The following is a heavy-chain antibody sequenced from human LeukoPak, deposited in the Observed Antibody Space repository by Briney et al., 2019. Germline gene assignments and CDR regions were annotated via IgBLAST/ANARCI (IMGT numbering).Heavy chain of an antibody. J-gene: IGHJ4*02. D-gene: IGHD3-22*01. CDR1: GFTVSSNY. CDR2: IYSGGST. CDR3: ARSDYDGWHIFDY. Sequence: PGGSLRLSCAASGFTVSSNYMSWVRQAPGKGLAWVSVIYSGGSTYYADSVKGRFTISRDNSKNTLYLQMNSLRAEDTAVYYCARSDYDGWHIFDYWGQGTLVTVSS. V-gene: IGHV3-66*01.